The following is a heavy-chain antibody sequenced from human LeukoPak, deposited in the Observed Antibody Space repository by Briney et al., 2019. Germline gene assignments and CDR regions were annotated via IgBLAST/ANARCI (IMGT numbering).Heavy chain of an antibody. V-gene: IGHV1-18*01. J-gene: IGHJ6*03. CDR1: GGTFSSYA. D-gene: IGHD2-21*02. CDR2: ISAYNGNT. Sequence: ASVKVSCKASGGTFSSYAISWVRQAPGQGLEWMGWISAYNGNTNYAQKLQGRVTMTTDTSTSTAYMELRSLRSDDTAVYYCARDLGPYCGGDCFHMDVWGKGTTVTVSS. CDR3: ARDLGPYCGGDCFHMDV.